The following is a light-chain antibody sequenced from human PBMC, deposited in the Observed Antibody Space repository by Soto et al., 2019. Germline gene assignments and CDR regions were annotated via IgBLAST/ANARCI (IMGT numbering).Light chain of an antibody. CDR1: QSIGTW. V-gene: IGKV1-5*01. Sequence: DIQVTQSPATLSAVVGDRVTISCRARQSIGTWLAWYQQKPGKAPKVLSYDASTLESGVPSRFSGSGSGTEFTLTIISLQPEDVSTYYCQEYNSYPLSFGQGTRLDI. CDR3: QEYNSYPLS. CDR2: DAS. J-gene: IGKJ5*01.